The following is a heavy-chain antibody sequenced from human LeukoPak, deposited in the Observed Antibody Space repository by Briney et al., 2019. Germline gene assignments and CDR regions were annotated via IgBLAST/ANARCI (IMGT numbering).Heavy chain of an antibody. CDR1: GFTFSSYW. CDR3: AREAIAAAVFDYYYGMDV. Sequence: GGSLRLSCAASGFTFSSYWMSWVRQAPGKGLEWVANIKQDGSEKYYVDSVKGRFTISRDNAKNSLYLQMNSLRAEDTAVYYCAREAIAAAVFDYYYGMDVWGQGTTVTVSS. J-gene: IGHJ6*02. CDR2: IKQDGSEK. V-gene: IGHV3-7*01. D-gene: IGHD6-13*01.